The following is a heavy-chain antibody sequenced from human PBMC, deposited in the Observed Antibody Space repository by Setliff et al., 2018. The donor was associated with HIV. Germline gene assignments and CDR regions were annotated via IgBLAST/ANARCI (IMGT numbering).Heavy chain of an antibody. CDR3: AKDHHGVFYYMDV. J-gene: IGHJ6*03. V-gene: IGHV3-23*01. CDR2: ISGSGGST. CDR1: GFTFSSYA. Sequence: PGGSLRLSCAASGFTFSSYAMSWVRQAPGKGLEWVSAISGSGGSTYYADSVKGRFTISRDNSKNTLYLQMNSLRAEDTALYYCAKDHHGVFYYMDVWGKGTTVTVSS. D-gene: IGHD3-9*01.